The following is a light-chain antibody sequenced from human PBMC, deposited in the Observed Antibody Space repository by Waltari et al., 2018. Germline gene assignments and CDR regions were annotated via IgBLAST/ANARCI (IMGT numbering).Light chain of an antibody. CDR2: SNN. V-gene: IGLV1-44*01. CDR1: SPNPGSNT. CDR3: AAWDDSLNGHVV. J-gene: IGLJ2*01. Sequence: QSVLTQPPSASGTPGQRVTLSCSGRSPNPGSNTLNWYQQLPGTAPKLLIYSNNQRPSGVPDRFSGSKSGTSASLAISGLQSEDEADYYCAAWDDSLNGHVVFGGGTKLTVL.